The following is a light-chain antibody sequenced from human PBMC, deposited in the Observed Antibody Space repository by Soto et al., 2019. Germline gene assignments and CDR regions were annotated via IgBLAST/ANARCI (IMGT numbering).Light chain of an antibody. V-gene: IGKV2-28*01. CDR2: LGS. Sequence: DIVMPQSPLSLPVTPGEPASISCRSSQSLLHNTGDNYLDCYPQKPGQSPQLLIYLGSNRASGVPHRFSGGGSGTDFTLKISRVEAEGVGVYDCIQALRAPRTFGQGTTVESK. CDR3: IQALRAPRT. CDR1: QSLLHNTGDNY. J-gene: IGKJ2*01.